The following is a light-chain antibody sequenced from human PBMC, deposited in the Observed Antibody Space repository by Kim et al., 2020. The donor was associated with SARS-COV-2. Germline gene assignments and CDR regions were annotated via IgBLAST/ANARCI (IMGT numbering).Light chain of an antibody. CDR3: AAWDDSLNGLL. V-gene: IGLV1-44*01. CDR1: SSNIGINI. CDR2: TDN. J-gene: IGLJ2*01. Sequence: QSVLTQPPSASGTPGQTVTIFCSGSSSNIGINIVNWYQQFPGMAPKLLIYTDNQRPSGVPDRFFGSKSGTSASLALSGLQSDDEADYYCAAWDDSLNGLLFGGGTQLPVL.